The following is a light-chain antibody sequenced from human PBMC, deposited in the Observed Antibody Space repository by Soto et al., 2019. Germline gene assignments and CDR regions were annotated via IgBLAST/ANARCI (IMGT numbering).Light chain of an antibody. CDR3: LQDYNYPRT. Sequence: AIQMTQSPSSLSASVGDRDTITCRASQDIRTELGWYQQKPGKAPNLLIYATSSLQSGVPSRFSGSGSGTDFTLTISSLQPEDFATYYCLQDYNYPRTFGQGTKVDIK. CDR2: ATS. CDR1: QDIRTE. J-gene: IGKJ1*01. V-gene: IGKV1-6*01.